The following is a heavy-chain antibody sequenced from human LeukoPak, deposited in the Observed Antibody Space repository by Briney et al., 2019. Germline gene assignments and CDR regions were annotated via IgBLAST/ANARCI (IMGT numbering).Heavy chain of an antibody. CDR3: ARGVYSCGYKGYYFDY. CDR2: ISSSGSTI. V-gene: IGHV3-48*03. D-gene: IGHD5-18*01. Sequence: GGSLRLSCAASGFTISSYEMNWVRQAPGNGRKGCSYISSSGSTIYYADSVKGRFTISRDNAKHSLYLQMNSLRAEDTDVYYCARGVYSCGYKGYYFDYWGQGTLVTVSS. J-gene: IGHJ4*02. CDR1: GFTISSYE.